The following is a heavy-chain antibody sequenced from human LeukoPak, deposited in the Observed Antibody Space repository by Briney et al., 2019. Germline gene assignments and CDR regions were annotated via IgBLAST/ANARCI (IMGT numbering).Heavy chain of an antibody. D-gene: IGHD3-10*01. CDR1: GFTFSSYW. Sequence: GGSLRLSCAASGFTFSSYWMSWVRQAPGKGLEWVANIKQDGSEKYYVDSVKGRFTISRDNAKNSLYLQMNSLRAEDTAVYYCAREVYGSGNLASNWFDPWGQGTLVTVSS. J-gene: IGHJ5*02. CDR3: AREVYGSGNLASNWFDP. CDR2: IKQDGSEK. V-gene: IGHV3-7*01.